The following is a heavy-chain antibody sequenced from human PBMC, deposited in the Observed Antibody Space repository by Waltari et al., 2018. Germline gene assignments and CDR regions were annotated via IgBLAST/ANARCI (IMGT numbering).Heavy chain of an antibody. CDR1: GFTFSNYA. D-gene: IGHD1-1*01. J-gene: IGHJ4*02. V-gene: IGHV3-48*01. CDR3: ARVLLERRGPFDY. CDR2: ISSSSSSI. Sequence: EVQLVESGGGLVQPGGSLRLSCAASGFTFSNYAMNWVHQAPGKGLEWVSYISSSSSSIYYADSVKGRFTLSRDNAKNSLYLQMNSLRAEDTAVYYCARVLLERRGPFDYWGQGTLVAVSS.